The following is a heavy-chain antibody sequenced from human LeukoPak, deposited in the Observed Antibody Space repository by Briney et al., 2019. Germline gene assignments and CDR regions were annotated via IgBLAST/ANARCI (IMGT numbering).Heavy chain of an antibody. J-gene: IGHJ5*02. V-gene: IGHV1-24*01. CDR3: ATGITGTNWFDP. D-gene: IGHD1-7*01. CDR1: GYTLTELS. Sequence: ASVKVSCMVSGYTLTELSMHWVRQAPGKGLEWMGGFDPEDGETIYAQKFQGRVTMTEDTSTDTAYMELSSLRSEDTAVYYCATGITGTNWFDPWGQGTLVTVSS. CDR2: FDPEDGET.